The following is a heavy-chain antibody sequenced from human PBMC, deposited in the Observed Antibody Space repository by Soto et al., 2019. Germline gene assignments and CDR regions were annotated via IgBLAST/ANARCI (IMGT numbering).Heavy chain of an antibody. CDR1: GGSISSSSYY. Sequence: PSETLSLTCTVSGGSISSSSYYWGWIRQPPGKGLEWIGSIYYSGSTYYNPSLKSRVTISVDTSKNQFSLKLSSVTAADTAVYYCAKERRGTVVTRGYYDGMDVWGQGTPVTVSS. CDR3: AKERRGTVVTRGYYDGMDV. CDR2: IYYSGST. J-gene: IGHJ6*02. V-gene: IGHV4-39*01. D-gene: IGHD2-21*02.